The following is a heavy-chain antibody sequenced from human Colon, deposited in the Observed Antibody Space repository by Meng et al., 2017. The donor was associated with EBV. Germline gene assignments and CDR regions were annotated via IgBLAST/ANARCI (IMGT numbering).Heavy chain of an antibody. J-gene: IGHJ4*02. D-gene: IGHD6-13*01. Sequence: QAQERGPGRVKPSDTLSLPCTVSGDSSSRSRYYWGWIRQPPGKGLEWIGFIYYSGSTFYNPSLKSRVTVSVDTSKNQFSLKLSSVTAADAAIYYCGRLVKVVAAGESDYWGQGLLVTVSS. CDR2: IYYSGST. CDR3: GRLVKVVAAGESDY. V-gene: IGHV4-39*01. CDR1: GDSSSRSRYY.